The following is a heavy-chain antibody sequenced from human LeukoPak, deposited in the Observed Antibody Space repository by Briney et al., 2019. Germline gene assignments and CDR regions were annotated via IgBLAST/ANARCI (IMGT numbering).Heavy chain of an antibody. CDR1: GFTVSSIY. CDR3: AGDTHGSSWYDH. CDR2: IYSDGNT. J-gene: IGHJ5*02. D-gene: IGHD2-2*01. Sequence: GGSLRLSCAVSGFTVSSIYMSWVRQTPGKGLEWVSFIYSDGNTYYGDSVKGRFTLSRDSSRNTLYLQMNSLTVDDTAVYYCAGDTHGSSWYDHWGQGTLVTVSS. V-gene: IGHV3-53*01.